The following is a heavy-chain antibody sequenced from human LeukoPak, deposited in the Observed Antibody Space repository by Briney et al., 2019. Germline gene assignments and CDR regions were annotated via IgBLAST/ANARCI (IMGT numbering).Heavy chain of an antibody. D-gene: IGHD5-24*01. CDR3: ATQRDGYNSPFDY. J-gene: IGHJ4*02. V-gene: IGHV3-21*01. CDR1: GFTFSSYS. Sequence: GGSLRLSCAASGFTFSSYSMNWVRQAPGKGLEWVSSISSSSSYIYYADSVKGRVTISRDNAKNSLHLQMNSLRAEDTAVYYCATQRDGYNSPFDYWGQGTLVTVSS. CDR2: ISSSSSYI.